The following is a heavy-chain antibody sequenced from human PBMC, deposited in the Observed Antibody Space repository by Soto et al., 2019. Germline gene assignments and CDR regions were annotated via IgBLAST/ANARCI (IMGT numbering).Heavy chain of an antibody. CDR3: ARSSVGYYYYGMDV. Sequence: SETLSLTCTVSGGSISSISYYWGWIRQPPGKGLEWIGSIYYSGSTYYNPSLKSRVTISVDTSKNQFSLKLSSVTAADTAVYYCARSSVGYYYYGMDVWGQGTTVTVSS. CDR1: GGSISSISYY. CDR2: IYYSGST. J-gene: IGHJ6*02. V-gene: IGHV4-39*01.